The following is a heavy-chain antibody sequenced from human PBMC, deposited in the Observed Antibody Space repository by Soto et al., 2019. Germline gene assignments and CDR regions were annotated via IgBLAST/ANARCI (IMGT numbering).Heavy chain of an antibody. D-gene: IGHD2-2*01. CDR2: INAGNGNT. CDR3: ARADGPGFVGP. CDR1: GYTFTSYG. J-gene: IGHJ5*02. V-gene: IGHV1-3*05. Sequence: QVQLVQYGAEEKKPGASVKVSCKASGYTFTSYGIQWVRQAPGQRLEWMGWINAGNGNTKYSQKFQGRVTITRDTSASTAYMELSSLRSEDTAVYYCARADGPGFVGPWGQGTLVTVSS.